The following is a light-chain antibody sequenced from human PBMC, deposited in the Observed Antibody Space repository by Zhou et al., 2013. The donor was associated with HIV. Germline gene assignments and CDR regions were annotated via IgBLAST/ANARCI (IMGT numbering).Light chain of an antibody. Sequence: EIVMTQSPAALSGSPGERGTLSCRASERVDNNFLAWYQQKPGQAPRLLIYGASSRATGIPDRFSGSGSATDFTLTISRLEPEDFAVYYCQQYGTSPGWNFGQGTKVEIK. CDR1: ERVDNNF. V-gene: IGKV3-20*01. J-gene: IGKJ2*01. CDR3: QQYGTSPGWN. CDR2: GAS.